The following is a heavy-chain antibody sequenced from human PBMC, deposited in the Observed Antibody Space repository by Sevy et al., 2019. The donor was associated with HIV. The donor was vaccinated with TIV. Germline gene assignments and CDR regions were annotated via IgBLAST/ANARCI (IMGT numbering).Heavy chain of an antibody. D-gene: IGHD3-22*01. CDR1: GYTFTSYG. CDR3: ARCDSSGYNSPDDY. J-gene: IGHJ4*02. V-gene: IGHV1-18*04. CDR2: ISAYNGNT. Sequence: ASVKVSCKASGYTFTSYGISWVRQAPGQGLEWMGWISAYNGNTNYAQKLQGRVTMTTDTSTSTAYMELRSLRSDDTDVYYCARCDSSGYNSPDDYWGQGTLVTVSS.